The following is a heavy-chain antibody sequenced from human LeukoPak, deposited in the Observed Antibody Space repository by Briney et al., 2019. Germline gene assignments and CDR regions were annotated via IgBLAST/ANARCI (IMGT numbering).Heavy chain of an antibody. V-gene: IGHV4-59*08. CDR1: GGSISSYY. Sequence: SETLSLTCTVSGGSISSYYWSWIRQPPGKGLEWIGFVHYSGSTYYNPSLKSRVTISVDTSKNQFSLRLSSVTAADTAVYYCARGADTSSWFGRFHYWGQGTLVTVSS. CDR3: ARGADTSSWFGRFHY. CDR2: VHYSGST. J-gene: IGHJ4*02. D-gene: IGHD6-13*01.